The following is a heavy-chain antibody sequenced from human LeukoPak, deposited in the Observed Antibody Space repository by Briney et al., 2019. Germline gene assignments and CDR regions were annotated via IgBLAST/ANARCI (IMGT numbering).Heavy chain of an antibody. CDR1: GFTFSGSA. Sequence: GGSLRLSCAASGFTFSGSAMHWVRQASGKGLEWVGRIRSKANSYATAYAASVKGRFTISRDDSKNTAYLQMNSLKTEDTAVYYCTRHREYYDILTGYYMGNDYWGQGTLVTVSP. CDR3: TRHREYYDILTGYYMGNDY. D-gene: IGHD3-9*01. V-gene: IGHV3-73*01. CDR2: IRSKANSYAT. J-gene: IGHJ4*02.